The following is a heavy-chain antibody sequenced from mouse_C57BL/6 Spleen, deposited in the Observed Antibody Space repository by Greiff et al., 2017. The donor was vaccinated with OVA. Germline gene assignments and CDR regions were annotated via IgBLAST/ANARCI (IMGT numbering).Heavy chain of an antibody. CDR3: ARHEDNYYGSSSPFAY. D-gene: IGHD1-1*01. V-gene: IGHV1-62-2*01. J-gene: IGHJ3*01. Sequence: QVQLKESGAELVKPGASVKLSCKASGYTFTEYTIHWVKQRSGQGLEWIGWFYPGSGSIKYNEKFKDKATLTADKSSSTDYMELSRLTSEDSAVYLCARHEDNYYGSSSPFAYWGQGTLVTVSA. CDR2: FYPGSGSI. CDR1: GYTFTEYT.